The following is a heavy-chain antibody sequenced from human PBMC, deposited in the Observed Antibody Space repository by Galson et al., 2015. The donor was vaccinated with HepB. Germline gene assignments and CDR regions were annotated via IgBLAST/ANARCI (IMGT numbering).Heavy chain of an antibody. V-gene: IGHV3-23*01. Sequence: SLRLSCAASGFTFSSYAMSWVRQAPGKGLELVSVISKGIGVTDYADSVKGRFTISRDNSKNTLYLQMNSLKVEDTAVYFCAKDVELELRPYYSRFGYWGQGTLVTVSS. CDR1: GFTFSSYA. CDR3: AKDVELELRPYYSRFGY. J-gene: IGHJ4*02. D-gene: IGHD1-7*01. CDR2: ISKGIGVT.